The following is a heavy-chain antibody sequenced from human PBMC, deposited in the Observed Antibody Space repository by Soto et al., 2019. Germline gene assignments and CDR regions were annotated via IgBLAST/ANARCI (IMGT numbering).Heavy chain of an antibody. Sequence: EVQLLESGGGLVQPGGSLRLSCAASGFTFSTYPMSWVRQAPGKGLEWVSGISPGGGDTPYADSVKGRFIVSRDNSKNPLYLQMNSLRVEDTAVYYCATKLSGHNPFDDWGQGTLVTVSP. CDR2: ISPGGGDT. CDR1: GFTFSTYP. J-gene: IGHJ4*02. V-gene: IGHV3-23*01. CDR3: ATKLSGHNPFDD. D-gene: IGHD1-1*01.